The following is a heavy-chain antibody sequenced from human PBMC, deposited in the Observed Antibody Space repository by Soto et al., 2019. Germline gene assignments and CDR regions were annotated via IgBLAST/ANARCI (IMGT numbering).Heavy chain of an antibody. J-gene: IGHJ5*02. CDR2: IYATGTT. CDR1: GASISGFY. CDR3: VRDGTKTLRDWFDP. V-gene: IGHV4-4*07. D-gene: IGHD1-1*01. Sequence: SETLSLTCTVSGASISGFYWSWIRKSAGKGLEWIGRIYATGTTDYNPSLKSRVMMSVDTSKKQFSLKSRSVTAADTAVYYCVRDGTKTLRDWFDPWGQGISVTVSS.